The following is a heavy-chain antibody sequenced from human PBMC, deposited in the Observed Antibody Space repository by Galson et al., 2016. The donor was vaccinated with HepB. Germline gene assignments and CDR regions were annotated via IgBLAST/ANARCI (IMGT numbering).Heavy chain of an antibody. Sequence: SLRLSCAASGFTFSDDYMSWIRQAPGRGLEWVSFISSSSSYTKYADSVKGRFTISRDNAKKSLYLQMNSLRAEDTAVYYCASVYYYDGSGHYDRVCWGRGTLVTVSS. J-gene: IGHJ4*02. CDR1: GFTFSDDY. CDR3: ASVYYYDGSGHYDRVC. V-gene: IGHV3-11*03. CDR2: ISSSSSYT. D-gene: IGHD3-22*01.